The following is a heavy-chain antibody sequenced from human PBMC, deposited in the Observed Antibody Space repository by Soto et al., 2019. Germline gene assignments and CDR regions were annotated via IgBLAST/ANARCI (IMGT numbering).Heavy chain of an antibody. CDR3: ARGVGSGSYYNQYNWFDP. V-gene: IGHV1-3*01. CDR1: GYTFTAYA. D-gene: IGHD3-10*01. Sequence: GASVKVSCKASGYTFTAYAMHWVRQVPGQRLEWMGWINAGNGNTKYSQKVQGRVTMTTDTSTSTAYMELRSLRSDDTAVYYCARGVGSGSYYNQYNWFDPWGQGTLVTVSS. CDR2: INAGNGNT. J-gene: IGHJ5*02.